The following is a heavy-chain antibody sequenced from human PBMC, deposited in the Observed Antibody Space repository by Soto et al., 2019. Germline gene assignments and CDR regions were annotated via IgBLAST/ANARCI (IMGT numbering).Heavy chain of an antibody. Sequence: GGSLRLSCAASGFTFSSYAMSWVRQAPGKGLEWVSAISGSGGSTYYADSVKGRFTISRHNSKNTLYLQMNSLRAEDTAVYYCARELLWFGESYFDYWGQETLVTVSS. CDR1: GFTFSSYA. CDR2: ISGSGGST. J-gene: IGHJ4*02. V-gene: IGHV3-23*01. CDR3: ARELLWFGESYFDY. D-gene: IGHD3-10*01.